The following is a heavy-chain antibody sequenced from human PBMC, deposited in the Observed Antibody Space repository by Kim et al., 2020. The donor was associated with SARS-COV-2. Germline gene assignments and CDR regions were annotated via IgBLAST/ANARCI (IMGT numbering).Heavy chain of an antibody. V-gene: IGHV4-39*01. CDR2: VFYTGRG. CDR3: ARQNNAIRKAGAFDI. CDR1: SGSISSSGYF. J-gene: IGHJ3*02. D-gene: IGHD3-10*01. Sequence: SETLSLTCTVSSGSISSSGYFWGWLRQPPGKRLEWIRTVFYTGRGDSNPSLQSRATISVDTFKNQFSLKLNSVTAADTALYYCARQNNAIRKAGAFDIWGQGTTVTVSS.